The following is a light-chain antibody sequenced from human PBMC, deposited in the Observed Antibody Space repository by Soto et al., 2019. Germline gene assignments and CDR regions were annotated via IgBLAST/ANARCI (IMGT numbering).Light chain of an antibody. V-gene: IGKV3-20*01. J-gene: IGKJ3*01. Sequence: EIVLTQSPGTLSLSPGERVTLSCRASQSVTNTYLAWYQQKLGQAPRLLIYDASTRATGIPDRFSGSGSGTDFTLTISRLEPEDFAVYNCQQYGRSPGLLTFGPGTKVDIK. CDR3: QQYGRSPGLLT. CDR1: QSVTNTY. CDR2: DAS.